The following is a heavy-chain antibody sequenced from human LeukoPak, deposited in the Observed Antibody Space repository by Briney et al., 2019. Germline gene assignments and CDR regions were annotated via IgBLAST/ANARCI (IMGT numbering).Heavy chain of an antibody. CDR1: GGSISSGSYY. CDR3: ARDLEFSDFTPNAFDI. J-gene: IGHJ3*02. CDR2: IYTSGST. Sequence: SQTLSLTCTVSGGSISSGSYYWSWIRQPAGKGLEWIGRIYTSGSTNYNPSLKSRVTISVDTSKNQFSLKLSSVTAADTAVYYCARDLEFSDFTPNAFDIWGQGTMVTVSS. D-gene: IGHD3-3*01. V-gene: IGHV4-61*02.